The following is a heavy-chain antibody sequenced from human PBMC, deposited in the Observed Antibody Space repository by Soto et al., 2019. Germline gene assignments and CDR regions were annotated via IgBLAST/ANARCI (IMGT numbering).Heavy chain of an antibody. J-gene: IGHJ4*02. CDR1: GGSISSSNW. CDR2: IYHSGNT. CDR3: ARRWGEGRVDY. Sequence: QVQLQESGPGLVKPSGTLSLTCAVSGGSISSSNWWSWVRQPPGKGLEWIGEIYHSGNTNYNPSLKRRVTMAVAKSRNQFSRKLSSVTAADTAVYYCARRWGEGRVDYWGQGTLVTVSS. V-gene: IGHV4-4*02. D-gene: IGHD3-10*01.